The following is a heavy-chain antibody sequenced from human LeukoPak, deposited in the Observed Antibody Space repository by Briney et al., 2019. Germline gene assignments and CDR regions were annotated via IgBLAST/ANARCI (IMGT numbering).Heavy chain of an antibody. CDR1: GGSISGYY. Sequence: SETLSLTCTVSGGSISGYYWSWIRQPPGKGLEWIGYIYYSGSTNYNPSLKSRVTISVDTSKNQFSLKLSSVTAADSAVYYYARGYGSGSQRDFDCWGQGTLVTVSS. CDR3: ARGYGSGSQRDFDC. V-gene: IGHV4-59*01. J-gene: IGHJ4*02. CDR2: IYYSGST. D-gene: IGHD3-10*01.